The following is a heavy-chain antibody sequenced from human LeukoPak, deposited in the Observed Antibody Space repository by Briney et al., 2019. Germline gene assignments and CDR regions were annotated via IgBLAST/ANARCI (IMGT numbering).Heavy chain of an antibody. V-gene: IGHV3-66*01. CDR3: ARETSGSRVFDS. CDR2: IYSSDAT. CDR1: GFTFSSYS. D-gene: IGHD3-10*01. Sequence: QTGGSLRLSCAASGFTFSSYSMNWVRQVPGKGLEWVSIIYSSDATYYADSVKGRFTVSRDKAKNTLYLQMNSLRADDTAVYYCARETSGSRVFDSWGQGTLVTVSS. J-gene: IGHJ4*02.